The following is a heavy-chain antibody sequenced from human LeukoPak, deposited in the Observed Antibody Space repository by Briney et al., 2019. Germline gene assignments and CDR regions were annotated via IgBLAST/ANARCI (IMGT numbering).Heavy chain of an antibody. V-gene: IGHV3-21*01. J-gene: IGHJ4*02. D-gene: IGHD6-19*01. CDR3: ARAFGSGWYYFDY. CDR2: ISSSSSYI. CDR1: GFTFSSYS. Sequence: PGGSLRLSCAASGFTFSSYSMNWVRQAPGKGLEWVSFISSSSSYIYYADSVKGRFTISRDNAKNSLYLQMNSLRAEDTAVYYCARAFGSGWYYFDYWGQGTLVTVSS.